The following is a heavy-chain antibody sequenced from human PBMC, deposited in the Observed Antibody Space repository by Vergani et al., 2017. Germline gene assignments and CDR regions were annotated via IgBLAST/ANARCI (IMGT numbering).Heavy chain of an antibody. CDR2: ISSSSSYI. V-gene: IGHV3-21*01. CDR1: GFTFSSYS. Sequence: EVQLVESGGGLVKPGGSLRLSCAASGFTFSSYSMNWVRQAPGKGLEWVSSISSSSSYIYYADSVKGRFTISRDNAKNSRYLQMNSLRAEDTAVYYCASTSGGFWSGYYSFDPWGQGTLVTVSS. J-gene: IGHJ5*02. CDR3: ASTSGGFWSGYYSFDP. D-gene: IGHD3-3*01.